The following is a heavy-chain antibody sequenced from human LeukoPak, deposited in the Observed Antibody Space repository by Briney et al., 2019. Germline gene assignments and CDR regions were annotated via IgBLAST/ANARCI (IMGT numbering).Heavy chain of an antibody. D-gene: IGHD1-26*01. CDR3: ARNLVIVGPTDYFSF. Sequence: GGSLRLSCEASGFNFGYYVMSWVRQTPGKGLEWVSSISGSGGSTYYADSVKGRFTISRDTSKDTLYLQMNSLRVEDTAIYYCARNLVIVGPTDYFSFWGQGTLVTVSS. J-gene: IGHJ4*02. V-gene: IGHV3-23*01. CDR1: GFNFGYYV. CDR2: ISGSGGST.